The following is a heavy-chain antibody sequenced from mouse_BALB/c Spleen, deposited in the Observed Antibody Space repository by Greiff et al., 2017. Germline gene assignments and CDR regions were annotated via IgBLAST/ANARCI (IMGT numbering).Heavy chain of an antibody. Sequence: EVKLMESGGGLVQPGESLKLSCESNEYEFPSHDMSWVRKTPEKRLELVAAINSDGGSTCYPDTMERQFIISRDNTKKTLYLQMSSLRSEDTAVYYCARQRLLAWFAYWGQGTLVTVSA. V-gene: IGHV5-2*01. CDR2: INSDGGST. J-gene: IGHJ3*01. D-gene: IGHD2-3*01. CDR1: EYEFPSHD. CDR3: ARQRLLAWFAY.